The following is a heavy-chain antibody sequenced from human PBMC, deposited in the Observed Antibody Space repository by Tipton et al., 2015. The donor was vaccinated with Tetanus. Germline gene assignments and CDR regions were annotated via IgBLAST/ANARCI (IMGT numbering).Heavy chain of an antibody. D-gene: IGHD3-9*01. CDR1: GGSIRSSNW. Sequence: SLRLSCAVSGGSIRSSNWWSWVRQTPGKGLEWIGEIYHSGTTNYNPSLKSRVTMSVDNSKNQFSLKSNSVTAADTAVYYCARSQRVEDDAGGLDFLTGFYGDYWFDLWGRGIPVTVSS. V-gene: IGHV4-4*02. CDR3: ARSQRVEDDAGGLDFLTGFYGDYWFDL. CDR2: IYHSGTT. J-gene: IGHJ5*02.